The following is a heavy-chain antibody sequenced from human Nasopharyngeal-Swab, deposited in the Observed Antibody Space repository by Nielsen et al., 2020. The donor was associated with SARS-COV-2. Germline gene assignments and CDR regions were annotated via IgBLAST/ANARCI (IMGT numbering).Heavy chain of an antibody. CDR2: IWYDGSNK. J-gene: IGHJ6*02. V-gene: IGHV3-33*01. Sequence: ALRLSCAASGFTFSSYGMHWVRQAPGKGLEWVAVIWYDGSNKYYADSVKGRFTISRDNSKNTLYLQMNSLRAEDTAVYYCARDDIGYYYGMDVWGQGTTVTVSS. CDR1: GFTFSSYG. D-gene: IGHD5-12*01. CDR3: ARDDIGYYYGMDV.